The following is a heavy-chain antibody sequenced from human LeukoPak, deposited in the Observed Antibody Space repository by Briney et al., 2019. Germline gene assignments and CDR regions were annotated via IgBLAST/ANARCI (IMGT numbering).Heavy chain of an antibody. Sequence: SETLPLTCTVSGGSISSYYWSWIRQPPGKGLEWIGHIYYSGSTDYNPSLKSRVTTSVDTSKNQFSLKLSSVTAADTAMYYCARSYTNGWFYFDYWGQGTLVTVSS. V-gene: IGHV4-59*01. CDR1: GGSISSYY. CDR3: ARSYTNGWFYFDY. D-gene: IGHD6-19*01. J-gene: IGHJ4*02. CDR2: IYYSGST.